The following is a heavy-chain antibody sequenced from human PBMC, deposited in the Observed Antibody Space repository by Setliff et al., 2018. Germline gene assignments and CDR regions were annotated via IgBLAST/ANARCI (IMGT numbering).Heavy chain of an antibody. J-gene: IGHJ6*03. Sequence: GESLKLSCAASGFTFSSYSMNWVHQAPGKGLEWVSSISSSSSYIYYADSVKGRFTISRDNAKNSLYLQMNSLRAEDTAVYYCARESSITIFGVPYYYYYMDVWGKGTTVTVSS. D-gene: IGHD3-3*01. CDR1: GFTFSSYS. CDR2: ISSSSSYI. CDR3: ARESSITIFGVPYYYYYMDV. V-gene: IGHV3-21*01.